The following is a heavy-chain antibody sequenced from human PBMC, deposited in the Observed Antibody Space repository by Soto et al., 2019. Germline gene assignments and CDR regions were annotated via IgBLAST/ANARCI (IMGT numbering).Heavy chain of an antibody. J-gene: IGHJ4*02. CDR2: IWYDGTQK. Sequence: LRLSCEASGFTFNTYSMHWVRQPPGKGLEWLAAIWYDGTQKYYADSVKGRFIISRDNSKKTLYLEXXXXXXXXXXVYYCARAGGTTVTGLWHFDSWGQGTLVTVSS. D-gene: IGHD4-17*01. CDR1: GFTFNTYS. CDR3: ARAGGTTVTGLWHFDS. V-gene: IGHV3-33*01.